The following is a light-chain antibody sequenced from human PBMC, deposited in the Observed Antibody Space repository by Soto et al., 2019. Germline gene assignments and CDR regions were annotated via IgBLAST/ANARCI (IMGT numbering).Light chain of an antibody. CDR2: DVS. CDR3: SSYTSSSPYV. CDR1: SSDFVNYNY. J-gene: IGLJ1*01. Sequence: QSALTQPASVSGSPGQSITITCTGTSSDFVNYNYVSWYQQHPGKAPKLMIYDVSNRPSGVSNRFSGSKSGNTASLTISGRQAEDEAEYYCSSYTSSSPYVFGTGTKLTVL. V-gene: IGLV2-14*01.